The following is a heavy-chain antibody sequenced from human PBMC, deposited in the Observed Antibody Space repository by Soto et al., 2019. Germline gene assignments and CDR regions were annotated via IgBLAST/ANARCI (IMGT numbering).Heavy chain of an antibody. CDR3: ARHIAAASQWPVDYMDV. D-gene: IGHD6-13*01. J-gene: IGHJ6*03. V-gene: IGHV4-39*01. CDR1: GGSISISTYH. Sequence: QLQLQESGPGLVKPSETLSLTCTVSGGSISISTYHWGWIRQPPGKGPEWIGSINYSGSTYYSPSFKSRVAISVDASENQFALKLRSVTAADTAVYYCARHIAAASQWPVDYMDVWGKGTTVTVSS. CDR2: INYSGST.